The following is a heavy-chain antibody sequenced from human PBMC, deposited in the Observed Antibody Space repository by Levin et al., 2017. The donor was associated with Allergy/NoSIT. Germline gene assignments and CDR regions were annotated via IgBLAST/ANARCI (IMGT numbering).Heavy chain of an antibody. CDR2: ISYDGSNK. D-gene: IGHD2-15*01. CDR3: AKVYCSGGSCLPYYYYYGMDF. Sequence: PGGSLRLSCAASGFTFSSYGMHWVRQAPGKGLEWVAVISYDGSNKYYADSVKGRFTISRDNSKNTLYLQMNSLRAEDTAVYYCAKVYCSGGSCLPYYYYYGMDFWGQGTTVTVSS. J-gene: IGHJ6*02. V-gene: IGHV3-30*18. CDR1: GFTFSSYG.